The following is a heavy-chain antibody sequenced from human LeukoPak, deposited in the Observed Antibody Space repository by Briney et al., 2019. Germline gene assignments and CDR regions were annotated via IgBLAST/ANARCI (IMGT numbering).Heavy chain of an antibody. D-gene: IGHD5-24*01. CDR2: INHSGST. V-gene: IGHV4-34*01. CDR1: GGSFSGYY. Sequence: SETLSLTCAVYGGSFSGYYWSWIRQPPGKGLEWIGEINHSGSTNYNPSLKSRGTISVDTSKNQFSLKLSSVTAADTAVYYCSIVMATVADDYWGQGTLVTVSS. J-gene: IGHJ4*02. CDR3: SIVMATVADDY.